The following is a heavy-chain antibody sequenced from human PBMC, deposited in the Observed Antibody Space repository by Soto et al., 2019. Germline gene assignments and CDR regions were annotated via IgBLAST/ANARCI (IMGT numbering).Heavy chain of an antibody. CDR1: GFTFSSYA. J-gene: IGHJ6*02. D-gene: IGHD6-19*01. CDR2: ISGSGVST. Sequence: GGSLRLSCAASGFTFSSYAMSWVRQAPGKGLEWVSAISGSGVSTYYADSVKGRFTISRDNSKNTLYLQMNSLRAEDTAVYYCAKEKGYSSGWDGMDVWGQGTTVTVSS. V-gene: IGHV3-23*01. CDR3: AKEKGYSSGWDGMDV.